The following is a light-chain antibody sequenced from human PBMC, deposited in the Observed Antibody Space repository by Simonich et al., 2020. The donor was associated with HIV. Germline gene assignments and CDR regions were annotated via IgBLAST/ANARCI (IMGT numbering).Light chain of an antibody. V-gene: IGKV3-20*01. CDR2: GAS. CDR1: QSVSSN. Sequence: EIVLTQSPGTLSLSPGERATLSCRASQSVSSNLAWYQQKPGQAPRLLIYGASTRATSIPARFSGSGSGTDFTLTISRLEPEDFAVYYCQQYGSSPFTFGQGTNLEIK. J-gene: IGKJ2*01. CDR3: QQYGSSPFT.